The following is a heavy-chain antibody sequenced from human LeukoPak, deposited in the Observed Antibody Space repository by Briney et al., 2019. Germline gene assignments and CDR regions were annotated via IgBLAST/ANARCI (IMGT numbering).Heavy chain of an antibody. V-gene: IGHV4-39*07. J-gene: IGHJ4*02. CDR3: ASWIQLWFSGGGYFDY. D-gene: IGHD5-18*01. CDR2: IYYSGST. CDR1: GGSISSSSYY. Sequence: SETLSLTCTVSGGSISSSSYYWGWIRQPPGKGLEWIGSIYYSGSTYYNPSLKSRVTISVDTSKNQFSLKLSSVTAADTAVYYCASWIQLWFSGGGYFDYWGQGTLVTVSS.